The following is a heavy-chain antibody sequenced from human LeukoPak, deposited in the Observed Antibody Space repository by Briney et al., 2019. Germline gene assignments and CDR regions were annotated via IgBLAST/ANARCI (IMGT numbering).Heavy chain of an antibody. CDR1: GFTFSSYW. J-gene: IGHJ3*02. Sequence: GGSLGLSCAASGFTFSSYWMTWVRQAPGKGLEWVASINQDGSEKYYVDSVKGRFTISRDNTKNLVYLQINSLRAEDTAVHYCAREGGSSGWYDAFHIWGQGTMVTVSS. V-gene: IGHV3-7*01. CDR2: INQDGSEK. CDR3: AREGGSSGWYDAFHI. D-gene: IGHD6-19*01.